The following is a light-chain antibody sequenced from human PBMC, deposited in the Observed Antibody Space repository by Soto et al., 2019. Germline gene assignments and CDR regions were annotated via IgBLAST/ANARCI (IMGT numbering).Light chain of an antibody. CDR1: QSISSW. V-gene: IGKV1-5*03. Sequence: DIQMTQSPSTLSASVGDRVTITCRASQSISSWLAWYQQKPGKAPKLLMYKASNLESGVPSRFSGSGSGTEFTLTISSLQPDDFATYHFQQYNDYPLTFGGGTKVEIK. CDR2: KAS. J-gene: IGKJ4*01. CDR3: QQYNDYPLT.